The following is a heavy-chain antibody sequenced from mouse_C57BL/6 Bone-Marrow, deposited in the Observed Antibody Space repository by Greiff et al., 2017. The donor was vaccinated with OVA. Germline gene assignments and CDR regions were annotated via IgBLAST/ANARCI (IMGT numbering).Heavy chain of an antibody. CDR2: IWGDGST. D-gene: IGHD1-1*01. Sequence: VKLVESGPGLVAPSQSLSITCTVSGFSLTSYGVSWVRQPPGKGLEWLGVIWGDGSTNYHSALISRLGISKDNSKSQVFLKLNSLQTDDTATYYGAKGLYGSSYGGFAYWGQGTLVTVSA. CDR1: GFSLTSYG. J-gene: IGHJ3*01. CDR3: AKGLYGSSYGGFAY. V-gene: IGHV2-3*01.